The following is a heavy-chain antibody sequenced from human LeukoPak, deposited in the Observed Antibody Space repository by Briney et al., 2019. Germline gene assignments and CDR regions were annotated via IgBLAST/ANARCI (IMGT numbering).Heavy chain of an antibody. J-gene: IGHJ4*02. Sequence: GGSLRLSCAASGFTFNTFWMTWLRQAPGKGLEWVANIHQEGRTKYYADSVKGRFTISRDNANNALNLQISSLRAEDTALYYCARGDGTSSGLYFHYWGQGTLVTVSS. CDR2: IHQEGRTK. CDR1: GFTFNTFW. D-gene: IGHD6-6*01. CDR3: ARGDGTSSGLYFHY. V-gene: IGHV3-7*01.